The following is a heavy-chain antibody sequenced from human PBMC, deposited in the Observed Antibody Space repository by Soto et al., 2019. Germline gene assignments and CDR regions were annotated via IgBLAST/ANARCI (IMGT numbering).Heavy chain of an antibody. D-gene: IGHD2-15*01. CDR2: IQSGGTT. CDR1: GFTGSSKY. CDR3: AREDILCSGGSCYGVPMDV. V-gene: IGHV3-66*01. Sequence: EVQLVESGGGLVQPGGSLRLSCAASGFTGSSKYMSWFRQAPGKGLEWVSLIQSGGTTYYADSVKGRFTISRDSSKNMLHLQMDILRAEDTAVYYCAREDILCSGGSCYGVPMDVCGKGTTVTVSS. J-gene: IGHJ6*03.